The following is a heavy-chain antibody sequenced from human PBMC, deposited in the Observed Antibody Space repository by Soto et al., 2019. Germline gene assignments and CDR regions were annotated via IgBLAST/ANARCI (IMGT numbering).Heavy chain of an antibody. J-gene: IGHJ6*02. Sequence: SETLSLTCTVSGGSISSSSYYWGWIRQPPGKGLEWIGSIYYSGSTYYNPSLKSRVTISVDTSKNQFSLKLSSVPAADSVVFYCAAYGDTAMDLYYGMDVWGQGTTVTVSS. CDR2: IYYSGST. V-gene: IGHV4-39*01. D-gene: IGHD5-18*01. CDR1: GGSISSSSYY. CDR3: AAYGDTAMDLYYGMDV.